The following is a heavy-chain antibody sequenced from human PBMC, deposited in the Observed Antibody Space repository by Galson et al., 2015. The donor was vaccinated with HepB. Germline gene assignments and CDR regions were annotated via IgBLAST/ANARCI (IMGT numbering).Heavy chain of an antibody. J-gene: IGHJ4*02. CDR1: GYTFSSYG. CDR2: ISAYNGIT. V-gene: IGHV1-18*01. Sequence: SVKVSCKASGYTFSSYGISWVRQAPGQGLEWMGWISAYNGITNYEQKFQGRVTMTTDTSVSTAYMELRSLRSDDTAVYYCARVVRAGASYFDYWGQGTLVTVSS. D-gene: IGHD4-23*01. CDR3: ARVVRAGASYFDY.